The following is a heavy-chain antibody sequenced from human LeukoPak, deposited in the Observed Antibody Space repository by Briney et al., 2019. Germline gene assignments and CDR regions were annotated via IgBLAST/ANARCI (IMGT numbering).Heavy chain of an antibody. Sequence: ASVKVSCKASGYTFTSYGISWVRQAPGQGLEWMGWISAYNGNTNYAQKLQGRVTMTTDTSTSTAYMELRSLRSDDTAVYYCARPYGGNSIDAFDIWGQGTMVTVSS. D-gene: IGHD4-23*01. V-gene: IGHV1-18*01. J-gene: IGHJ3*02. CDR1: GYTFTSYG. CDR2: ISAYNGNT. CDR3: ARPYGGNSIDAFDI.